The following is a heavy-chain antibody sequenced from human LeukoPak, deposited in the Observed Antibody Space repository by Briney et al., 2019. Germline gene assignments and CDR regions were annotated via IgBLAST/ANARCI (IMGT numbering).Heavy chain of an antibody. CDR2: IFYSESP. J-gene: IGHJ4*02. CDR3: ARVGHIVAAGTYDY. V-gene: IGHV4-59*12. Sequence: PSETLSLTCTVSGGSISSYYWNWIRQPPGKGLEWIGNIFYSESPNYNPSLKSRVTTSFDTSKNQFSLKLSFVTAADTAVYYCARVGHIVAAGTYDYWGQGTLVTVSS. CDR1: GGSISSYY. D-gene: IGHD6-13*01.